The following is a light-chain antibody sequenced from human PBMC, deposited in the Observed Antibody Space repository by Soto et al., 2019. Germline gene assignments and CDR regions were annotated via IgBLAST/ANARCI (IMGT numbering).Light chain of an antibody. CDR1: QSVSSY. CDR2: AAS. V-gene: IGKV3-11*01. J-gene: IGKJ3*01. CDR3: QQYGDSPLT. Sequence: EIVLTQSPATLSLTPGERAILSCRASQSVSSYLAWYQQKPGQAPRLLIYAASNRATGIPARFSGSGSRTDFTLTITSLEPEDFGVYYCQQYGDSPLTSGPGIKVDIK.